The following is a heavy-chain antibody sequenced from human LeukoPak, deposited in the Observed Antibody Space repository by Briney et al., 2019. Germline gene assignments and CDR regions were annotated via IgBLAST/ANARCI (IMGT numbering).Heavy chain of an antibody. D-gene: IGHD2-15*01. CDR2: ISAYNGNT. V-gene: IGHV1-18*01. CDR1: GYTFTSYG. J-gene: IGHJ6*03. Sequence: GASVKVSCKASGYTFTSYGISWVRQAPGQGLEWMGWISAYNGNTNYAQKLQGRVTMTTDTPTSTAYMELRSLRSDDTAVYYCARRIAYCSGGSCYSAPYYYYMDVWGKGTTVTVSS. CDR3: ARRIAYCSGGSCYSAPYYYYMDV.